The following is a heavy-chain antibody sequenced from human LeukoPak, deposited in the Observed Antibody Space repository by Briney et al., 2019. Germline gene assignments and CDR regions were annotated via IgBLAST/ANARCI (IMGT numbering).Heavy chain of an antibody. CDR2: FSGSGGST. D-gene: IGHD1-1*01. J-gene: IGHJ4*02. Sequence: GGSLRLSCAASGXTFSTYVMSWVRQAPGKGLEWVCAFSGSGGSTYYADSVKGRFTISRDNSKNTLYLQMNSLGADDTAVYYCAKGNWRYFDYWGQGTLVTVSS. V-gene: IGHV3-23*01. CDR3: AKGNWRYFDY. CDR1: GXTFSTYV.